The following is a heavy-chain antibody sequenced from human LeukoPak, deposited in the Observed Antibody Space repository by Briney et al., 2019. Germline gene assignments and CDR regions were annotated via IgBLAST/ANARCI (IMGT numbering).Heavy chain of an antibody. D-gene: IGHD5-18*01. CDR2: INPSAGST. J-gene: IGHJ4*02. CDR1: GYTFTRYY. V-gene: IGHV1-46*04. CDR3: ARAPDNYGIDDY. Sequence: ASVKVSCKASGYTFTRYYMHWVRQAPGQGLEWMGIINPSAGSTSYAPKLQGRVTLTRDTSTSTVYMELSSPGYEDTAIYYCARAPDNYGIDDYWGQGTLLTVSS.